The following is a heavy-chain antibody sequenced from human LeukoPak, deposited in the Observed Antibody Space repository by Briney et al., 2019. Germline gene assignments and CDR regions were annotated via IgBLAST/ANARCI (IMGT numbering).Heavy chain of an antibody. CDR2: ISSSGGTI. CDR3: ARDYSGYHKTYYYYYYYMDV. CDR1: GFTFSDYY. V-gene: IGHV3-11*01. D-gene: IGHD5-12*01. J-gene: IGHJ6*03. Sequence: PGGSLRLSCAASGFTFSDYYMSWIRQAPGKGLEWVSYISSSGGTIYYADSVKGRFTISRDNAKNSLYLQMNSLRAEDTAVYYCARDYSGYHKTYYYYYYYMDVWGKGTTVTVSS.